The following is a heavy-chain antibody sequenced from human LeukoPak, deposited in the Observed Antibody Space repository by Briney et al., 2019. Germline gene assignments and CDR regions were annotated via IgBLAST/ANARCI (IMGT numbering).Heavy chain of an antibody. V-gene: IGHV1-3*03. D-gene: IGHD2-2*02. Sequence: ASVKVSCKASGYTFTSYAMHWVRQAPGQRLEWMGWINAGNGNTKYSQEFQGRVTITRDTSASTACMELSSLRSEDMAVYYCARAGYCSSTSCYNFDYWGQGTLVTVSS. CDR3: ARAGYCSSTSCYNFDY. CDR2: INAGNGNT. J-gene: IGHJ4*02. CDR1: GYTFTSYA.